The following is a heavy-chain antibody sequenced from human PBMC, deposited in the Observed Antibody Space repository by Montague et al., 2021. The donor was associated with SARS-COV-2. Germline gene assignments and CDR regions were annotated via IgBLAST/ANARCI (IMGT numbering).Heavy chain of an antibody. D-gene: IGHD2-15*01. V-gene: IGHV4-39*01. CDR1: GDSMSSDRYY. CDR3: ARQGVGFCNGGSCFSTLDF. Sequence: SETLSLTCSVSGDSMSSDRYYWGWIRQPPGKGLEWIACIFSAGDTYYNPSLKSRVTISLDTSKNQFSLNLDSVTAADTAVYYCARQGVGFCNGGSCFSTLDFWGHGTLVTVSS. J-gene: IGHJ4*01. CDR2: IFSAGDT.